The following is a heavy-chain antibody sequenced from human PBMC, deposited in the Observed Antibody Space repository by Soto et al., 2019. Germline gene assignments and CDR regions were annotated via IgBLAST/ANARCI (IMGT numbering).Heavy chain of an antibody. D-gene: IGHD2-21*02. V-gene: IGHV4-30-4*01. CDR1: GGSISSGAYY. CDR2: IYYSGST. CDR3: VRDGRSGWGQDY. J-gene: IGHJ4*02. Sequence: QVQLQESGPGLVKPSQTLSLTCTVSGGSISSGAYYWSWIRQPPGKGLEWIGYIYYSGSTYYNPSLKSRVTMSGDTSKNQFSRRLNSVTAADTAVYYSVRDGRSGWGQDYWGQGTLVTVSS.